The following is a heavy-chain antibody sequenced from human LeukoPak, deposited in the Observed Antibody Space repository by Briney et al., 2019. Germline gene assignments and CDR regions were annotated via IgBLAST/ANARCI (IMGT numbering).Heavy chain of an antibody. V-gene: IGHV4-31*03. CDR3: ARQGSVAATRGFFDY. CDR2: IYYSGST. J-gene: IGHJ4*02. D-gene: IGHD2-15*01. CDR1: GGSISSGGYY. Sequence: SQTLSLTCTVSGGSISSGGYYWSWIRQHPGKGLEWIGYIYYSGSTYYNPSLESRVTISVDTSKNQFSLKLSSVTAADTAVYYCARQGSVAATRGFFDYWGQGTLVTVSS.